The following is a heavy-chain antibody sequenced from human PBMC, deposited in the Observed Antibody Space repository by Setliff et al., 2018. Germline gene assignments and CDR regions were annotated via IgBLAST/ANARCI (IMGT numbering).Heavy chain of an antibody. CDR1: GFSISSGYY. D-gene: IGHD6-13*01. V-gene: IGHV4-38-2*02. CDR2: IYSSGST. CDR3: ARGVAAAGPFDY. Sequence: SETLSLTCTVSGFSISSGYYWGWVRQPPGKGLEWIGYIYSSGSTYYNPSLKSRVTISVDTSKNQFSLKLSSVTAADTAVYYCARGVAAAGPFDYWGQGTLVTVSS. J-gene: IGHJ4*02.